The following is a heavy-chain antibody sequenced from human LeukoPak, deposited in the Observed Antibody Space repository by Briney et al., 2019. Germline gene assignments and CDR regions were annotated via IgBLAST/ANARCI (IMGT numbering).Heavy chain of an antibody. V-gene: IGHV3-7*01. CDR1: GFTFSSYW. J-gene: IGHJ4*02. CDR2: IKQDGSEK. D-gene: IGHD2-21*02. CDR3: VSTATFDY. Sequence: SGGSLRLSCAASGFTFSSYWMSWVRQAPGKGLEWVDKIKQDGSEKNYVNSVKGRFTISRDNAKNSLYLQMNSLRAEDTAVYYCVSTATFDYWGQGTLVTVPS.